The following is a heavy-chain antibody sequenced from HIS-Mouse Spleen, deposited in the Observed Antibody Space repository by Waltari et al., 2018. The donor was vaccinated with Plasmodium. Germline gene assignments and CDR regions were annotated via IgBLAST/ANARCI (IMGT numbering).Heavy chain of an antibody. CDR3: ARVLGYKAAAGTFVEYFQH. J-gene: IGHJ1*01. CDR2: INPNSGGT. Sequence: QVQLVQSGAEVKKPGASVKVSCKASGYTFTGNYMHWVHQAPGQGLEWMGWINPNSGGTNYAQKFQGRVTMTRDTSISTAYMELSRLRSDDTAVYYCARVLGYKAAAGTFVEYFQHWGQGTLVTVSS. CDR1: GYTFTGNY. D-gene: IGHD6-13*01. V-gene: IGHV1-2*02.